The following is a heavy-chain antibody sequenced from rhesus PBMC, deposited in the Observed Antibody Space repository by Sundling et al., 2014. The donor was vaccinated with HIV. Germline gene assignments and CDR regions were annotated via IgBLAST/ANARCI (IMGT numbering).Heavy chain of an antibody. J-gene: IGHJ4*01. Sequence: QVQLQESGPGLVKPSETLSLTCAVSGGSFSSHYWSWIRQAPGRGLEWIGYIYGSGSSTNYNPSLKSRVTLSVDTSKNQFSLKLSSVTAADTAVYYCARFRVYTTGAFDYWGQGVLVTVSS. D-gene: IGHD5-36*01. CDR2: IYGSGSST. CDR1: GGSFSSHY. V-gene: IGHV4-169*01. CDR3: ARFRVYTTGAFDY.